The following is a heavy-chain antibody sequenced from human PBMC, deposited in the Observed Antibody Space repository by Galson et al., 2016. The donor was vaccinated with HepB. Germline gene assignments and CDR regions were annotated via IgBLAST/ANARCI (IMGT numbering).Heavy chain of an antibody. CDR3: ARTTHPGWYFDL. CDR1: GFSLSTSAMS. Sequence: PALVKPTQTLTLTCTFSGFSLSTSAMSVSWIRQPPGKALEWLALIDWDDDKYYNPSLKTRLTISKDTSKNQVVLTMTNMDPVDTATFYCARTTHPGWYFDLWGRGTLVTVSS. V-gene: IGHV2-70*01. CDR2: IDWDDDK. J-gene: IGHJ2*01.